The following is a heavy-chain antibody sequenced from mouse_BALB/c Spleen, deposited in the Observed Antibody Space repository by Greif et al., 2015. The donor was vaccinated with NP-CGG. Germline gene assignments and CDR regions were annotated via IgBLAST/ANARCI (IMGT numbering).Heavy chain of an antibody. V-gene: IGHV5-9-4*01. Sequence: EVQLVESGGGLVKPGGSLKLSCAASGFTFSSYAMSWVRQSPEKRLEWVAEISSGGSYTYYPDTVTGRFTISRDNAKNTLYLEMSSLRSEDTAMYYCARDYFDYWGQGTTLTVSS. CDR3: ARDYFDY. J-gene: IGHJ2*01. CDR2: ISSGGSYT. CDR1: GFTFSSYA.